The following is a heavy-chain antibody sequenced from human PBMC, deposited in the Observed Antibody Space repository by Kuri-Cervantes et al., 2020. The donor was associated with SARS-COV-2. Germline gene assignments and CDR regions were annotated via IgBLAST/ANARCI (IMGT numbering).Heavy chain of an antibody. J-gene: IGHJ4*02. Sequence: GSLRLSCAVYRGSFSGDSWSWIRKPPGKGLEWIGEINHSGSTNYNPSLKSRVTISVDTSKNQFSLKLSSVTAADTAVYYCARNSPPPSQYCSSTSCYGGYYFAYWGQGTLVNVSS. V-gene: IGHV4-34*01. CDR2: INHSGST. CDR1: RGSFSGDS. CDR3: ARNSPPPSQYCSSTSCYGGYYFAY. D-gene: IGHD2-2*01.